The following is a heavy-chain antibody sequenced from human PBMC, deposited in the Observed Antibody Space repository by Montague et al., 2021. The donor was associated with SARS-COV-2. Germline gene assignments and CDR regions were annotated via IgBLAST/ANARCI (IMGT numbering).Heavy chain of an antibody. CDR1: GGSTSSYY. V-gene: IGHV4-59*01. J-gene: IGHJ6*02. Sequence: SETLSLTCTVSGGSTSSYYWSWIRQPPGKGLEWIGYILYTGSTNYNPSLMSRVTISVDTSKNQLSLKLSSVTTADTAVYYCATGRAGNSYAYYYGMDVWGQGTTVTVSS. CDR2: ILYTGST. D-gene: IGHD4-23*01. CDR3: ATGRAGNSYAYYYGMDV.